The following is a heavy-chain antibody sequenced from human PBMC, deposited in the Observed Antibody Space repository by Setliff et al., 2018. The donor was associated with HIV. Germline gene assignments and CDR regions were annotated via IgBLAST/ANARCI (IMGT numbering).Heavy chain of an antibody. Sequence: TSETLSLTCAVYGGSFTDYYWSWIRQPPGKGLEWIGEINHSGSTNYKPSLKSRVTMSVDTSKNQFSLKLGSVTATDTATYYCARTCVGHFTATSWSFDYWGQGALVTVSS. V-gene: IGHV4-34*01. J-gene: IGHJ4*02. CDR1: GGSFTDYY. CDR3: ARTCVGHFTATSWSFDY. CDR2: INHSGST. D-gene: IGHD5-12*01.